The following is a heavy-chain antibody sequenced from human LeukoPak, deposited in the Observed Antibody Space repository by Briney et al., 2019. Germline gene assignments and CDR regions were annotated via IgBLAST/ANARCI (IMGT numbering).Heavy chain of an antibody. D-gene: IGHD1-7*01. CDR1: GFTFSSYW. J-gene: IGHJ4*02. CDR2: INQDGSEK. CDR3: ARPRHLVYNWNYYFDC. Sequence: GGSLRLSCAASGFTFSSYWMSWVRQAPGKGLEWVANINQDGSEKYYVDSVKDRFTISRDNAKNSLYLQMSSLRAEDTAVYYCARPRHLVYNWNYYFDCWGRGTLVTVSS. V-gene: IGHV3-7*01.